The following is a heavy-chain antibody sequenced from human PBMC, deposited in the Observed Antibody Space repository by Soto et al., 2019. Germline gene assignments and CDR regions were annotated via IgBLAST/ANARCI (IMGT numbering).Heavy chain of an antibody. CDR2: MFYSGST. D-gene: IGHD2-15*01. Sequence: QVQLQESGPGLVKPSETLSLTCTVSGGSISRNYWSWIRQPPGKGLEWIGNMFYSGSTNYNPSLKSRVTISMDTSKNHFSLNLSSVTAADTAVYHCARHYGYCNSGNCYHNFWYFDLWGRGTLVTVSS. CDR3: ARHYGYCNSGNCYHNFWYFDL. V-gene: IGHV4-59*08. J-gene: IGHJ2*01. CDR1: GGSISRNY.